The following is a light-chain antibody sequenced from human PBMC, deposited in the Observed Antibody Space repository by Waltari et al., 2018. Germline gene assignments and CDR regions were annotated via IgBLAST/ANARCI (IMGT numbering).Light chain of an antibody. Sequence: DVVMTQPPPSSPVHLGQPASISCRSSQSLGHSAGNSYLSWLQQRPGQPPRLLIYIVSSRFSGVPDRFSGSGAGTLFTLKISRVEAEDVGVYYCMQATQFPYTFGQGTKLEIK. CDR3: MQATQFPYT. CDR2: IVS. CDR1: QSLGHSAGNSY. J-gene: IGKJ2*01. V-gene: IGKV2-24*01.